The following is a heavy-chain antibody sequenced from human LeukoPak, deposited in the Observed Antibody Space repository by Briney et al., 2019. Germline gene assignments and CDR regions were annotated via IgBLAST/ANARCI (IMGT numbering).Heavy chain of an antibody. CDR3: ARREGARPVDY. Sequence: SETLSLTCTVSGGSISSSSYFWGWIRQPPGKGLERIGSIYYSGSTYYNPSLKSRVTISVDASKNQFSLKLSSVTAADTAVYYCARREGARPVDYWGQGILVTVSS. V-gene: IGHV4-39*01. J-gene: IGHJ4*02. CDR1: GGSISSSSYF. D-gene: IGHD6-6*01. CDR2: IYYSGST.